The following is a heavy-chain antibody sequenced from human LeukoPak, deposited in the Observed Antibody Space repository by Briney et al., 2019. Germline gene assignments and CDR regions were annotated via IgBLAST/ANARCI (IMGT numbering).Heavy chain of an antibody. D-gene: IGHD1-26*01. V-gene: IGHV3-20*04. Sequence: PGGSLRLSCAASGFTFDDYGMSWVRQAPGKGLEWVSGINWNGGSTGYADSVKGRFTISRDNAKNSLYLQMNSLRAEDTALYYCARDGGSATRYNYYYYCMDVWGKGTTVTVSS. CDR2: INWNGGST. CDR3: ARDGGSATRYNYYYYCMDV. J-gene: IGHJ6*03. CDR1: GFTFDDYG.